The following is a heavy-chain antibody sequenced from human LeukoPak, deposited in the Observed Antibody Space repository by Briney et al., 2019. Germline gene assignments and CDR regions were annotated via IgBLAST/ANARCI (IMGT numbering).Heavy chain of an antibody. D-gene: IGHD6-25*01. V-gene: IGHV3-11*05. CDR1: GFTFSDYY. CDR3: ATDQDSSGCLDY. CDR2: ISSSSSYT. Sequence: KTGGSLRLSCAASGFTFSDYYMNWIRQAPGKGLEWVSYISSSSSYTNYADSVKGRFTISRDNAKNSLYLQMNSLRAEDTAVYYCATDQDSSGCLDYWGQGTLVTVSS. J-gene: IGHJ4*02.